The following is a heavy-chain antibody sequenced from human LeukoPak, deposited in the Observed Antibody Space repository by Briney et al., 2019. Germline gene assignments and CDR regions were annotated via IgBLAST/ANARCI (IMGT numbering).Heavy chain of an antibody. J-gene: IGHJ3*02. CDR1: GFTFSSYS. CDR3: ARVHYYDSSGLGAFDI. D-gene: IGHD3-22*01. V-gene: IGHV3-21*01. Sequence: GSLRLSCAASGFTFSSYSMNWVRQAPGKALEWVSSISSSSSYIYYADSVKGRFTISRDNAKNSLYLQMNSLRAEDTAVYYCARVHYYDSSGLGAFDIWGQGTMVTVSS. CDR2: ISSSSSYI.